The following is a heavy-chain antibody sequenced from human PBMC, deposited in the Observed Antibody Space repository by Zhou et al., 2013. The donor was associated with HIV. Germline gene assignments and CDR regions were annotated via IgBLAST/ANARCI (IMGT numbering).Heavy chain of an antibody. J-gene: IGHJ6*02. V-gene: IGHV1-2*02. CDR3: ARGLLTDSGSGYYYGMDV. D-gene: IGHD3-10*01. Sequence: QVQLVQSGAEVKKPGASVKVSCKASGYTFTGYYMHWVRQAPGQGLEWMGWINPNSGGTNYAQKFQGRVTITADESTSTAYMELSSLRSEDTAVYYCARGLLTDSGSGYYYGMDVWGQGTTVTVSS. CDR1: GYTFTGYY. CDR2: INPNSGGT.